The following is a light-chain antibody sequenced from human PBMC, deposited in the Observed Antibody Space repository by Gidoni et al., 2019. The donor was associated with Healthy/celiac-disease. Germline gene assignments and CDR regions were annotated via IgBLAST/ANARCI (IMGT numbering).Light chain of an antibody. CDR2: GAS. V-gene: IGKV3-20*01. J-gene: IGKJ4*01. CDR3: QQYGSSPPLT. Sequence: DIVLTQSPGTLSLSPGERATLSCRASQSVSSSYLAWYQRKPGQAPRLLIYGASSRATGIPDRFSGSGSGTDFTLTISRLEPEDFAVYYCQQYGSSPPLTFGGGTKVEIK. CDR1: QSVSSSY.